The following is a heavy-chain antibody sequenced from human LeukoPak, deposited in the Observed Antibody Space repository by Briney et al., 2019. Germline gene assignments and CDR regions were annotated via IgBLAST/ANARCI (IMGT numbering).Heavy chain of an antibody. V-gene: IGHV4-34*01. J-gene: IGHJ4*02. Sequence: SETLSLTCAVYGGSFSGYYWSWIRQPPGKGLEWIGEINYSGSTNYNPFLKSRVTISVDTSKNQFSLKLSSVAAADTAVYYCARHGNYYGSGSYYWGQGTLVTVSS. CDR3: ARHGNYYGSGSYY. D-gene: IGHD3-10*01. CDR2: INYSGST. CDR1: GGSFSGYY.